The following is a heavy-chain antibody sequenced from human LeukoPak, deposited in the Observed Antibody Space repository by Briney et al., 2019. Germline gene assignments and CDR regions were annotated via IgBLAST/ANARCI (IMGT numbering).Heavy chain of an antibody. Sequence: PGGSLRLSCAASGFTFTGHAMHWIRQAPGKGPEWVSGMSYTKDTVDYADSVKGRFTVSRDDAKSTFFLQMNSLRPEDTAFYFCTGDLRPGGTDIWGQGTTVTVSS. CDR1: GFTFTGHA. J-gene: IGHJ6*02. CDR3: TGDLRPGGTDI. CDR2: MSYTKDTV. V-gene: IGHV3-9*01. D-gene: IGHD1-1*01.